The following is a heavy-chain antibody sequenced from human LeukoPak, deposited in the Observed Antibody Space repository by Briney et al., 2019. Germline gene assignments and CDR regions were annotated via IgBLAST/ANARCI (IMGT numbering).Heavy chain of an antibody. D-gene: IGHD3-16*01. CDR3: ARDLAGIRRGPYYCDY. J-gene: IGHJ4*02. CDR1: GYTFTSYG. V-gene: IGHV1-18*01. Sequence: ASVKVSCKASGYTFTSYGISWVRQAPGQGLEWMGWISAYNGNTNYAQKLQGRVTLTTDTSTSTAYMELRSLRSDDTAVYYCARDLAGIRRGPYYCDYWGQGTLVTVSS. CDR2: ISAYNGNT.